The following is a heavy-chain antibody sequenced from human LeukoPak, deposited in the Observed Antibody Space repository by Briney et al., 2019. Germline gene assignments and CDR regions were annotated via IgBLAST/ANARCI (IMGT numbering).Heavy chain of an antibody. CDR1: GYTFTSYG. V-gene: IGHV1-18*01. D-gene: IGHD3-22*01. J-gene: IGHJ3*02. CDR3: ARDRDPNYYDSSGRIAFDI. CDR2: ISAYNGNT. Sequence: ASVKVSCKASGYTFTSYGISWVRQAPGQGLEWMGWISAYNGNTNYAQRLQGRVTMTTDTSTSTAYMELRSLRSDDTAVYCCARDRDPNYYDSSGRIAFDIWGQGTMVTVSS.